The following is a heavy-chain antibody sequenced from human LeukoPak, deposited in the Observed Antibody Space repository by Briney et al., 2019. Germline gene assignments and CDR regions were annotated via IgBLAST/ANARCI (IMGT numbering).Heavy chain of an antibody. CDR1: GFTFSSYG. CDR3: AKVNRTNSFYVSCHN. Sequence: PGGSLRLSCAASGFTFSSYGMHWVRQAPGKGLEWVAVISNDGSNNYYSDSVKGRFTISRDNSNNTLYLQMNSLRAEDSAVYYCAKVNRTNSFYVSCHNWGQGTLVTVSS. J-gene: IGHJ4*02. V-gene: IGHV3-30*18. D-gene: IGHD2-2*01. CDR2: ISNDGSNN.